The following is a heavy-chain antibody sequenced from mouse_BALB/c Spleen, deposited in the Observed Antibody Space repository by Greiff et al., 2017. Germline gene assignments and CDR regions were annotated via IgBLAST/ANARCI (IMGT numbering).Heavy chain of an antibody. D-gene: IGHD1-1*01. J-gene: IGHJ4*01. CDR2: ISNGGGST. CDR3: ARQAYYYGSSYYAMDY. V-gene: IGHV5-12-2*01. CDR1: GFTFSSYT. Sequence: EVQVVESGGGLVQPGGSLKLSCAASGFTFSSYTMSWVRQTPEKRLEWVAYISNGGGSTYYPDTVKGRFTISRDNAKNTLYLQMSSLKSEDTAMYYCARQAYYYGSSYYAMDYWGQGTSVTVSS.